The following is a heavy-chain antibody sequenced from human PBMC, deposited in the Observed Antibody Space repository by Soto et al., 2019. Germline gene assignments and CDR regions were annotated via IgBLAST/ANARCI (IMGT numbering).Heavy chain of an antibody. V-gene: IGHV4-31*03. J-gene: IGHJ6*03. CDR1: GGSISSGGYY. D-gene: IGHD5-18*01. CDR3: ARVKIQLWLAYYMDV. Sequence: PSETLSLTCTVSGGSISSGGYYWSWIRQHPGKGLEWIGYIYYSGSTYYNPSLKSRVTISVDTSKNQFSLKLSSVTAADTAVYYCARVKIQLWLAYYMDVWGKGTTVTVSS. CDR2: IYYSGST.